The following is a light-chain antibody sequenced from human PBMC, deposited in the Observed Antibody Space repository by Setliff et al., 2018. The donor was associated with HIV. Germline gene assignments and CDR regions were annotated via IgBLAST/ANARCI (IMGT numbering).Light chain of an antibody. V-gene: IGLV1-40*01. CDR3: AAWDDSLNGYV. Sequence: QSVLTQPPSVSGAPGQRVTISCTGSSSNIGAGFDVHWYQQFPGTAPKLLIYSFTNRPSGVPDRFSGSKSGTSASLAISGLQSEDEADYYCAAWDDSLNGYVFGTGTKVTVL. J-gene: IGLJ1*01. CDR2: SFT. CDR1: SSNIGAGFD.